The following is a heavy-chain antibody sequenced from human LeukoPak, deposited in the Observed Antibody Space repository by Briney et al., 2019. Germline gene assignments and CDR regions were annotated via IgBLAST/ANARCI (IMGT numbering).Heavy chain of an antibody. D-gene: IGHD5-12*01. CDR2: IYHSGTT. CDR3: ARGAGYSREVNYYHYMDV. CDR1: GDSISSSNW. V-gene: IGHV4-4*02. Sequence: SGTLSLTCAVSGDSISSSNWWSWVRQPPGKGLEWIGDIYHSGTTNYNPSLRSRVTISVDKSRNQFSLKLTSVTAADTAVYYCARGAGYSREVNYYHYMDVWGKGTTVTVSS. J-gene: IGHJ6*03.